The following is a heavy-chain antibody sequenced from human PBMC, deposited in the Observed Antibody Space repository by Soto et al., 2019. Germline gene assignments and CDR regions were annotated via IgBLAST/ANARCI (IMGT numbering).Heavy chain of an antibody. Sequence: PSETLSLTCAVSGYSISSGYYWGWIRQPPGKGLEWIGSIYHSGSTYYNPSLKSRVTISVDTSKNQFSLKLSSVTAADTAVYYCARTSYSSGWYGGYYYYGMDVWGQGTTVTVSS. CDR2: IYHSGST. CDR3: ARTSYSSGWYGGYYYYGMDV. J-gene: IGHJ6*02. D-gene: IGHD6-19*01. V-gene: IGHV4-38-2*01. CDR1: GYSISSGYY.